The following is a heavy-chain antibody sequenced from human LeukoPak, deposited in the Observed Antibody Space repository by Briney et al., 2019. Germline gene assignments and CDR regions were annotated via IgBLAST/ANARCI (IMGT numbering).Heavy chain of an antibody. Sequence: SETLSLTCAVSGASVSNSHWNWLRHFPGKGLEWIGCLSYTGKTDYNPSLSSRVTISLGTSNNQVSLKLKSVTAADTAVYYCSEGYFEPFDHWGPGTLVTVSS. CDR1: GASVSNSH. J-gene: IGHJ4*02. D-gene: IGHD2/OR15-2a*01. CDR3: SEGYFEPFDH. V-gene: IGHV4-59*02. CDR2: LSYTGKT.